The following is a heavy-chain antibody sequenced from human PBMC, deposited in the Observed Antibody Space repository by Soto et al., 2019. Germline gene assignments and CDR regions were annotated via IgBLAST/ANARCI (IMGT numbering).Heavy chain of an antibody. D-gene: IGHD3-10*01. Sequence: EVQLLESGGGLVQPGGSLRLSCAASGFTFSSYAMSWVRQAPGKGLEWVSGISGSGGSTPYADSVKGRLTISRDNSKNTLYLQMNSLTAEDTAVYYCAKDREFWYFDPWGRGTLVTVSS. CDR1: GFTFSSYA. V-gene: IGHV3-23*01. J-gene: IGHJ2*01. CDR3: AKDREFWYFDP. CDR2: ISGSGGST.